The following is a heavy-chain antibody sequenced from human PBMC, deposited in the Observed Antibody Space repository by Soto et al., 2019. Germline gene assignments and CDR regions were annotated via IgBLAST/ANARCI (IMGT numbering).Heavy chain of an antibody. Sequence: PSETLSLTCSVSGDSISNLDYFWAWIRQPPGQALEYIGYIYKSATTYYNPSFESRVAISVDTSKSQFSLNVTSVTAADTAVYFCARGRYCLTGRCFPNWLDSPGQRALVTVSS. CDR3: ARGRYCLTGRCFPNWLDS. J-gene: IGHJ5*01. D-gene: IGHD7-27*01. CDR2: IYKSATT. CDR1: GDSISNLDYF. V-gene: IGHV4-30-4*01.